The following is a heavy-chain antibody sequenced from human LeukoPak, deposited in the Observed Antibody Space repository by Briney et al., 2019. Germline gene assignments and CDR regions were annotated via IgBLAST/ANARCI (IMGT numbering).Heavy chain of an antibody. CDR3: ASSRTMITFGGVLVPLDY. J-gene: IGHJ4*02. D-gene: IGHD3-16*02. CDR1: GCTFTGYY. CDR2: INPNSGGK. Sequence: GASVQVSCKASGCTFTGYYMHWVRQAPGQGLEGMGWINPNSGGKNYAQKFQGRVTMTRDTSISTAYMELSRLTSDDTALYYCASSRTMITFGGVLVPLDYWGQATLVTVSS. V-gene: IGHV1-2*02.